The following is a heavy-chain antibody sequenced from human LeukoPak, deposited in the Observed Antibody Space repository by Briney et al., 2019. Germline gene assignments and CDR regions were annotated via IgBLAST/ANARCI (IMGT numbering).Heavy chain of an antibody. D-gene: IGHD6-25*01. CDR2: ISGSGDST. Sequence: GGSLRLSCAASGFTFRDYAMIWVRQAPGKGLEWVSTISGSGDSTYYADSVKGRLTISRDNSKNTVSLHLNSLRAEDTALYYCAKSHYRSGGAGLDYWGQGTLVTVSS. V-gene: IGHV3-23*01. CDR1: GFTFRDYA. J-gene: IGHJ4*02. CDR3: AKSHYRSGGAGLDY.